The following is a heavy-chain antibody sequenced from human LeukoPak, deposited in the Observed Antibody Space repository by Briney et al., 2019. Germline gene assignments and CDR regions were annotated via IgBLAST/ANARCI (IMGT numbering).Heavy chain of an antibody. Sequence: SETLSLTCTVSGGSISSDYWSWIRQPAGKGLEWIGRIYTTGSTNYSPSLKSRVTMSVDTSKNQFSLKLSSVTAADTAVYYCARDSPWTDLRWFDPWGQGTLVTVSS. CDR1: GGSISSDY. V-gene: IGHV4-4*07. CDR3: ARDSPWTDLRWFDP. J-gene: IGHJ5*02. CDR2: IYTTGST. D-gene: IGHD1-1*01.